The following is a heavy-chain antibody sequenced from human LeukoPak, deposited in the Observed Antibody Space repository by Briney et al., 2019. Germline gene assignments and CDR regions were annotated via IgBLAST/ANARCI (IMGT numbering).Heavy chain of an antibody. Sequence: GSLRLSCAASGFTFSSYAMSWVRQAPGKGLEWVSGITGSGGSTYYADPVKGRFTISRDNSKNTLSLQMNSLRAEDTAVYYCAKSRSSGSYCIDYWGQGTLVTVSS. CDR3: AKSRSSGSYCIDY. CDR1: GFTFSSYA. J-gene: IGHJ4*02. V-gene: IGHV3-23*01. D-gene: IGHD3-10*01. CDR2: ITGSGGST.